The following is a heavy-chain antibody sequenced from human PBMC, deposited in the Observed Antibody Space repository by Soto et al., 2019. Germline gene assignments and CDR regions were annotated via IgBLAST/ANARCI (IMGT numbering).Heavy chain of an antibody. CDR3: ANPDY. CDR1: GFTFSSYG. Sequence: QVQLVESGGGVVQPGRSLRLSCAASGFTFSSYGMHWVRQAPGKGLEWVAVISYDGSNKYYADSVKGRFTISRDNSKNTLYLQMNSLRAEDTAVYYCANPDYWGQGTLATVSS. CDR2: ISYDGSNK. J-gene: IGHJ4*02. V-gene: IGHV3-30*18.